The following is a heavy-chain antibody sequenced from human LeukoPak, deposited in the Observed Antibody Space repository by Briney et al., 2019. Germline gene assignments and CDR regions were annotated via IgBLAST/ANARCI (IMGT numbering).Heavy chain of an antibody. V-gene: IGHV4-39*07. D-gene: IGHD3-10*01. CDR2: INYSGST. CDR1: GGSISSSSYY. CDR3: ARYGEVSSLGFGP. J-gene: IGHJ5*02. Sequence: PSETLSLTCTVSGGSISSSSYYWGCIRQPPGKGLEWIGSINYSGSTYYNPSLKRRATISVGTSKNQFFLKLSSVAAADTAVYYCARYGEVSSLGFGPWGQGILVTVSS.